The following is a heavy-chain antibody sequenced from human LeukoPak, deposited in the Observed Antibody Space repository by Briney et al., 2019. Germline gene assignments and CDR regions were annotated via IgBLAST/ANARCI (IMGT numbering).Heavy chain of an antibody. Sequence: GGSLTLSCAASGFTFSTYSMSWVRQTPEKGLEWVSVINDNGDTTFYADSVRGRFTISRDNSKNTLYLQMNTLRADGTAIYYCAKKSGSGPYPLDYWGQGTLVTVSS. CDR2: INDNGDTT. CDR3: AKKSGSGPYPLDY. D-gene: IGHD3-10*01. CDR1: GFTFSTYS. V-gene: IGHV3-23*01. J-gene: IGHJ4*02.